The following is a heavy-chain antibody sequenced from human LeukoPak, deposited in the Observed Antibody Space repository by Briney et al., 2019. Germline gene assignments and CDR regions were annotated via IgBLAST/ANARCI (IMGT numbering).Heavy chain of an antibody. CDR2: INHSGST. CDR1: GGSFSGYY. Sequence: PSETLSLTCAVYGGSFSGYYWSWIRQPPGKGLEWIGEINHSGSTNYNPSLKSRVTISVDTSKNQFSLKLSSVTAADTAVYYCARGQAVLLWFRELLYHFDYWGQGTLVTVSS. V-gene: IGHV4-34*01. J-gene: IGHJ4*02. CDR3: ARGQAVLLWFRELLYHFDY. D-gene: IGHD3-10*01.